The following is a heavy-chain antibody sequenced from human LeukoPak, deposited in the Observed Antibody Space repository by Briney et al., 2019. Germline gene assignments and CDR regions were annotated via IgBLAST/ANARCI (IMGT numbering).Heavy chain of an antibody. J-gene: IGHJ5*02. Sequence: GGSLRLSCAASGFTFSSYEMNWVRQAPGKGLEWVSSISSSSSYIYYADSVKGRFTISRDNAKNSLYLQMNSLRAEDTAVYYCARSSDDNWFDPWGQGTLVTVSS. CDR3: ARSSDDNWFDP. V-gene: IGHV3-21*01. CDR1: GFTFSSYE. CDR2: ISSSSSYI.